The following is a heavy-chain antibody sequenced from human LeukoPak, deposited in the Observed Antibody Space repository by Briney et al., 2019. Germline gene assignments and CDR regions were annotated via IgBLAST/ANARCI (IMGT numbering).Heavy chain of an antibody. V-gene: IGHV3-23*01. D-gene: IGHD3-22*01. CDR2: ISGSGGTT. CDR3: ARAMMVVANLWGVFDY. Sequence: GGSLRLSCAASGFTFSSYAMSWVRQAPGKGLEWVSGISGSGGTTYYADSVKGRFTISRDNSKNTLYLQMNSLRAEDTAVYYCARAMMVVANLWGVFDYWGQGTLVTVSS. J-gene: IGHJ4*02. CDR1: GFTFSSYA.